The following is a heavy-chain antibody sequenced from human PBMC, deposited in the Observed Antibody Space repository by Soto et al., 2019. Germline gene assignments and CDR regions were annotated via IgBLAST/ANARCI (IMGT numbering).Heavy chain of an antibody. Sequence: DVQLLESGGGLAQRGGSLRLSCAASGFSFTTYGMTWVRQAPGKGVEWVSYGGSGGRTYYADSVKGRFTISRDNSKNTLYLQMNSLRAEDTAVYYCVKFRGRAYHYYYMDVWGNGTTVTVSS. CDR3: VKFRGRAYHYYYMDV. CDR2: YGGSGGRT. J-gene: IGHJ6*03. D-gene: IGHD3-16*01. V-gene: IGHV3-23*01. CDR1: GFSFTTYG.